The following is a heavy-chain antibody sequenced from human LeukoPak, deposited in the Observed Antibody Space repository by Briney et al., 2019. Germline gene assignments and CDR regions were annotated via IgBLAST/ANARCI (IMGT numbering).Heavy chain of an antibody. CDR1: GFTFSSYW. Sequence: GGSLRLSCAASGFTFSSYWMSWVRQAPGKGLEWVANIKQDGSEKYYVDSVKGRFTISRDNAKNSLYPQMNSLRAEDTAVYYCARDSPSYYYGSGSYHYYYYMDVWGKGTTVTISS. V-gene: IGHV3-7*01. D-gene: IGHD3-10*01. J-gene: IGHJ6*03. CDR3: ARDSPSYYYGSGSYHYYYYMDV. CDR2: IKQDGSEK.